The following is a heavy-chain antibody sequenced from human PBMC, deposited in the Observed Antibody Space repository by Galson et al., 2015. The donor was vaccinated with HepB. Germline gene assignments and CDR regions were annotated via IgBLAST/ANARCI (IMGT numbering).Heavy chain of an antibody. D-gene: IGHD5-18*01. Sequence: SLRLSCAASGFTFSSYAMSWVRQAPGKGLEWVSAISGSGGSTYYADSVKGRFTISRDNSKNTLYLQMNSLRAEDTAVYYCANGNVDTAMVIPWFDPWGQGTLVTVSS. J-gene: IGHJ5*02. CDR2: ISGSGGST. CDR3: ANGNVDTAMVIPWFDP. CDR1: GFTFSSYA. V-gene: IGHV3-23*01.